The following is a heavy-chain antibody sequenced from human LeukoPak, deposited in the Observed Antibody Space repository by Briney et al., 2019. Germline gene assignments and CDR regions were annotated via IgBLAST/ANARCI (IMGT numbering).Heavy chain of an antibody. Sequence: GGSLRLSCAGSGFTFSNYWMTWVGQGPGKGLEWVANIKQEGSEKYYVDSGKGRFTISRDNAKNSLYLQMNSLRGEDTAVYYCGRDRGGTSGWSPVGYWGQGTLVTVSS. V-gene: IGHV3-7*01. CDR3: GRDRGGTSGWSPVGY. CDR1: GFTFSNYW. CDR2: IKQEGSEK. J-gene: IGHJ4*02. D-gene: IGHD6-19*01.